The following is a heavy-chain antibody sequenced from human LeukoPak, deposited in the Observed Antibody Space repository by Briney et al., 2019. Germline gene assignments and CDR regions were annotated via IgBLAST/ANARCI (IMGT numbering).Heavy chain of an antibody. D-gene: IGHD5-12*01. Sequence: GGSLRLSCAASGFTYISYGMHWVRQAPGKGLEWVAVISYDGSNKYYADSVKGRFTISRDNSKTTLYLEMNSLRAEDTAVYYCAKERWLRFFDYWGQGTLVTVSS. V-gene: IGHV3-30*18. CDR1: GFTYISYG. CDR2: ISYDGSNK. J-gene: IGHJ4*02. CDR3: AKERWLRFFDY.